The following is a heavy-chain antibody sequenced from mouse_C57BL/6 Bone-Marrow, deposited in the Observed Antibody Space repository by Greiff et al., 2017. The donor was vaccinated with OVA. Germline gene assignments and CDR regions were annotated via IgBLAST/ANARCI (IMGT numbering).Heavy chain of an antibody. J-gene: IGHJ2*01. CDR2: IYPSDSET. V-gene: IGHV1-61*01. CDR1: GYTFTSYW. Sequence: QVHVKQPGAELVRPGSSVKLSCKASGYTFTSYWMDWVKQRPGQGLEWIGNIYPSDSETHYNQKFKDKATLTVDKSSSTAYMQLSSLTSEDSAVYYCARGGLYGNYLDYWGQGTTLTVSS. D-gene: IGHD2-1*01. CDR3: ARGGLYGNYLDY.